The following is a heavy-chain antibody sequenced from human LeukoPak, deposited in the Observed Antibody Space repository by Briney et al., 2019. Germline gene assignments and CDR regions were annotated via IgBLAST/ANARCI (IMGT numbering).Heavy chain of an antibody. CDR2: IRSKANSYAT. D-gene: IGHD3-22*01. J-gene: IGHJ3*02. CDR1: GFTFSGSA. V-gene: IGHV3-73*01. CDR3: TRLGGYDSSGYDAFDI. Sequence: GGSLKLSCAASGFTFSGSAMHWVRQASGKGLEWVGRIRSKANSYATAYAASVKGRFTISRDDSKNTAYLQMNSLKTEDTAVYHCTRLGGYDSSGYDAFDIWGQGTMVTVSS.